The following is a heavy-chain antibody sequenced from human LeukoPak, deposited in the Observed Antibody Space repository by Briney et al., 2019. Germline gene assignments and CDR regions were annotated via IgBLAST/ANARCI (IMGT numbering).Heavy chain of an antibody. J-gene: IGHJ4*02. CDR3: ARRVSRAAAVDC. V-gene: IGHV4-59*08. Sequence: PSETLSLTCTVSGGSISSYYWSWIRQPPGKGLEWIGYIYYSGSTNFNPSLKSRVTISVDTSKSQFSLKLSSVTAADTAVYYCARRVSRAAAVDCWGQETLVTVSS. D-gene: IGHD6-13*01. CDR2: IYYSGST. CDR1: GGSISSYY.